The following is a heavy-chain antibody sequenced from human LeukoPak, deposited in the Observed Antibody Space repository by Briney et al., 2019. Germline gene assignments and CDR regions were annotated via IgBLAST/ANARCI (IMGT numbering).Heavy chain of an antibody. J-gene: IGHJ4*02. D-gene: IGHD6-13*01. Sequence: SGGSLRLSCAASGVTVGNNYMNWVRQAPGKGLEWVSLIYSGGTTHYADSVKGRFTISRDNSKNTRYLQMNNLRVDDTAVYYCARDPPAVATNTYGWGQGTLVTVSS. V-gene: IGHV3-66*01. CDR1: GVTVGNNY. CDR2: IYSGGTT. CDR3: ARDPPAVATNTYG.